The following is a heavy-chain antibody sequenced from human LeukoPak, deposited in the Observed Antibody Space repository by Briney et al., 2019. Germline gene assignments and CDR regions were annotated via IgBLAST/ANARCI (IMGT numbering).Heavy chain of an antibody. CDR3: ARAGYYDSRGYADF. J-gene: IGHJ4*02. D-gene: IGHD3-22*01. CDR1: GGTFSSYA. CDR2: ISGYSGNT. Sequence: ASAKVSCKASGGTFSSYAISWVRQAPGQGLEWMGWISGYSGNTNYAQKFQGRVTMTTDTSTSTAYMELRSLRSDDTAVYYCARAGYYDSRGYADFWGQGTPVTVSS. V-gene: IGHV1-18*01.